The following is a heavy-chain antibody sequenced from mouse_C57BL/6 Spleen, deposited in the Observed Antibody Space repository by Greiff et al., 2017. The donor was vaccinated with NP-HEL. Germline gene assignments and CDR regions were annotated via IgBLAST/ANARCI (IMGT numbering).Heavy chain of an antibody. CDR2: IDPSDSYT. J-gene: IGHJ1*03. V-gene: IGHV1-50*01. CDR1: GYTFTSYW. Sequence: VQLQQPGAELVKPGASVKLSCKASGYTFTSYWMQWVKQRPGQGLEWIGEIDPSDSYTNYNQKFKGKATLTVDTSSSTAYMQLSSLTSEDSAVYYCARGLYGSSRYFDVWGTGTTVTVSS. CDR3: ARGLYGSSRYFDV. D-gene: IGHD1-1*01.